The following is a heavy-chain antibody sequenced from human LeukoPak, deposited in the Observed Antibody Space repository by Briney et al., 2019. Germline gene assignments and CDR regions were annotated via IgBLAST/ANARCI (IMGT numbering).Heavy chain of an antibody. Sequence: GGSLRLSCAASGFTFSSYGMHWVRQAPGKGLEWVAFIRYDGSNKYYADSVKGRFTISRDNSKNTLYLQMNSLRAEDTAVYYCARGQGSTVSDWFDPWGQGTLVTVSS. CDR3: ARGQGSTVSDWFDP. CDR1: GFTFSSYG. J-gene: IGHJ5*02. V-gene: IGHV3-30*02. D-gene: IGHD4-11*01. CDR2: IRYDGSNK.